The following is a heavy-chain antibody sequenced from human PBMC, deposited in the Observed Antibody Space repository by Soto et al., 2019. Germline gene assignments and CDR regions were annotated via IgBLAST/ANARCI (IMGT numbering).Heavy chain of an antibody. CDR1: AFTFSSYS. CDR3: ARMMGSPNYFDY. Sequence: PWGSLRLSCAACAFTFSSYSMNWVRQAPGKGLEWVSSISSSSSYIYYADSVKGRFTISRDNAKNSLYLQMNSLRAEDTAVYYGARMMGSPNYFDYWGQGTLVTVSS. CDR2: ISSSSSYI. V-gene: IGHV3-21*01. J-gene: IGHJ4*02. D-gene: IGHD2-15*01.